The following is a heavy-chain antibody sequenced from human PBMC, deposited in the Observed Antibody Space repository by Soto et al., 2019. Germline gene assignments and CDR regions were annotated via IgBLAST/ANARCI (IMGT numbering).Heavy chain of an antibody. V-gene: IGHV3-23*01. CDR2: ISGSGGST. CDR3: ARRGSGSDYGY. J-gene: IGHJ4*02. D-gene: IGHD1-26*01. Sequence: EVQLLESGGGLVQPGGSLRLSCAASGFTFSSYAMRWVRQAPVKGLEWVSAISGSGGSTYYADSVKGRFTVSSDNSKNTLYLQMSSLRAADTAVYYCARRGSGSDYGYWGQGTLVTVPS. CDR1: GFTFSSYA.